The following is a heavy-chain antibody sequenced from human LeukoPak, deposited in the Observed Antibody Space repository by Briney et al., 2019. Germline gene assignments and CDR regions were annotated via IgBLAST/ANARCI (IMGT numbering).Heavy chain of an antibody. Sequence: GGSLRLSCAASGFTFSSYSMNWVRQAPGKGLEWVSSISSSSSYIYYADSVKGRFTISRDNAKNSLYLQMNSLRAEDTAVYYCASIVATIDFDYWGQGTLVTVSS. D-gene: IGHD5-12*01. CDR2: ISSSSSYI. CDR3: ASIVATIDFDY. CDR1: GFTFSSYS. V-gene: IGHV3-21*01. J-gene: IGHJ4*02.